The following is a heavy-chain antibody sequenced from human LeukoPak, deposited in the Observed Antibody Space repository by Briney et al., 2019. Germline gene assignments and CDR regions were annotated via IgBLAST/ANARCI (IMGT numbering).Heavy chain of an antibody. CDR1: GFTFSSYS. CDR2: ISSSSSYI. J-gene: IGHJ3*02. D-gene: IGHD3-9*01. V-gene: IGHV3-21*01. Sequence: GGSLRLSCAASGFTFSSYSMNWVRQAPGKGLEWVSSISSSSSYIYYADSVKGRFTISRDNPKNSLYLQMNSLRAEDTAVYYCARDGRLLYDILTGEDAFDIWGQGTMVTVSS. CDR3: ARDGRLLYDILTGEDAFDI.